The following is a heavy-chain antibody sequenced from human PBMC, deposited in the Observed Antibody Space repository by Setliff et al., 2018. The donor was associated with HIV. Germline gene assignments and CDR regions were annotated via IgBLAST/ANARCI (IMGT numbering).Heavy chain of an antibody. CDR3: ARLVSRRAGVDY. J-gene: IGHJ4*02. Sequence: SLRLSCATSGFTFDSYSIIWVRQAPGKGLEWVSYISGLGGGTIYYADSVRGRFTISRDNPENSLYLQMNSLRLEDTAVYYCARLVSRRAGVDYWGQGTQVTVSS. CDR2: ISGLGGGTI. V-gene: IGHV3-48*04. D-gene: IGHD4-17*01. CDR1: GFTFDSYS.